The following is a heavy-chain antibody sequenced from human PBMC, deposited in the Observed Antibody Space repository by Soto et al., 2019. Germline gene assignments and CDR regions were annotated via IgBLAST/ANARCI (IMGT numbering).Heavy chain of an antibody. J-gene: IGHJ4*02. CDR1: GFTFNSYS. D-gene: IGHD3-10*01. Sequence: QPGGSLRLSCVVSGFTFNSYSMNWVRQSPGKGLEWVSAISGGGGTTWYADSVRGRFTISRDKSKNTLYLQMNSLRAEDTAVYYCAKFGASASYFHFDSWGQGALVTVSS. CDR3: AKFGASASYFHFDS. CDR2: ISGGGGTT. V-gene: IGHV3-23*01.